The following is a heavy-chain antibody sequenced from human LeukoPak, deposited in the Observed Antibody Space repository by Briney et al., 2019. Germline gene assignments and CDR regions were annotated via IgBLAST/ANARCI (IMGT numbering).Heavy chain of an antibody. CDR3: ARDSCGGDCYPGSYAFDI. J-gene: IGHJ3*02. D-gene: IGHD2-21*02. Sequence: ASVKVSCKASGGTFSSYAISWVRQAPGQGLKWMGGIIPIFGTANYAQKFQGRVTITTDESTSTAYLELSSLRSEDTAVYYCARDSCGGDCYPGSYAFDIWGQGTMVTVSS. CDR1: GGTFSSYA. CDR2: IIPIFGTA. V-gene: IGHV1-69*05.